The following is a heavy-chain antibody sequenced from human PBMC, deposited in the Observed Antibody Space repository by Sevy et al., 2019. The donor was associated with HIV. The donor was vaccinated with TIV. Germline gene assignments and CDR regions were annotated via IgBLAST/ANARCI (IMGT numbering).Heavy chain of an antibody. V-gene: IGHV3-30-3*01. D-gene: IGHD3-10*01. CDR1: GFTFSSYP. J-gene: IGHJ3*01. CDR2: ISFDGTGK. CDR3: VRETTMLPRGAFDF. Sequence: GESLKISCAASGFTFSSYPMHWVRQAPGKGLEWVSFISFDGTGKYYADSVKGRFTITRDNSKNTLFLQMNSLRAEDTAFYYCVRETTMLPRGAFDFWGQGTMVTVSS.